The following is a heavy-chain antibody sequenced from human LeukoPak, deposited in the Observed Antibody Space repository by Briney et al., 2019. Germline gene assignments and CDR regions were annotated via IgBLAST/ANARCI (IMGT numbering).Heavy chain of an antibody. CDR1: GYTFTSYA. V-gene: IGHV1-3*01. J-gene: IGHJ6*02. Sequence: SSVKVSCKASGYTFTSYAMHWVRQAPGQRLEWMGWINAGNGNTKYSQKFQGRVTITRDTSASTAYMELSSLRSEDTAVYYCARVPLTYYDILTGAYYGMDVWGQRTTVTVSS. CDR2: INAGNGNT. CDR3: ARVPLTYYDILTGAYYGMDV. D-gene: IGHD3-9*01.